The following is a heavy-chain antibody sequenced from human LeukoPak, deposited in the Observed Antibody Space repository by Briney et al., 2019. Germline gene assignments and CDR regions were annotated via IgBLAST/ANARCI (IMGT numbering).Heavy chain of an antibody. CDR1: GGSFSGYY. J-gene: IGHJ5*02. CDR3: ARGLTTVSSYNWFDP. V-gene: IGHV4-34*01. Sequence: PSETLSLTCAVYGGSFSGYYWSRIRQPPGKGLEWIGEINHSGSTNYNPSLKSRVTISVDTSKNQFSLKLSSVTAADTAVYYCARGLTTVSSYNWFDPWGQGTLVTVSS. D-gene: IGHD4-11*01. CDR2: INHSGST.